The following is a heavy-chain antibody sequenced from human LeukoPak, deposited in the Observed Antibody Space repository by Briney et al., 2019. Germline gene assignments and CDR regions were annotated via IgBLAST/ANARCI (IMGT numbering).Heavy chain of an antibody. V-gene: IGHV4-61*02. J-gene: IGHJ4*02. D-gene: IGHD3-22*01. CDR1: GGSISSGSYY. Sequence: SETLSLTCTVSGGSISSGSYYWSWIRQPAGKGLEWIGRIYTSGSTNYNPSLKSRVTISVDTSKNQFSLKLSSVTAADTAVYYCARDPNYYDSSGYHYYFDYWGQGTLVTVSS. CDR2: IYTSGST. CDR3: ARDPNYYDSSGYHYYFDY.